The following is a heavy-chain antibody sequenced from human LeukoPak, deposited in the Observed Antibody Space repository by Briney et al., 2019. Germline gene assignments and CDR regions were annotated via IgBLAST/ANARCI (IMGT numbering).Heavy chain of an antibody. Sequence: SETLSLTCAVYGGSFSGYYWSWIRQPPGKGLGWIGEINHSGSTNYNPSLKSRVTISVDTSKNQFYLKLSSVTAADTAVYYCARVMLIGGYSCGFLRGPLLDWGQGTLVTVSS. CDR2: INHSGST. J-gene: IGHJ4*02. D-gene: IGHD5-18*01. CDR1: GGSFSGYY. V-gene: IGHV4-34*01. CDR3: ARVMLIGGYSCGFLRGPLLD.